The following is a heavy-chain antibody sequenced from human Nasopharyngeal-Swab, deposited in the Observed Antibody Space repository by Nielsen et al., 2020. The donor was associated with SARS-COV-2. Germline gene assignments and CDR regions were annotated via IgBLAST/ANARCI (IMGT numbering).Heavy chain of an antibody. V-gene: IGHV3-9*01. Sequence: SLKISCSASGFTFDVYSMHCVLQAPGKVLVFVSGISWNSGSIGYADSVKGRFTISRDNAKNSLYLQMNSLRAEDTALYYCAKDPSGWYRAFDIWGQGTMVTVSS. CDR2: ISWNSGSI. CDR3: AKDPSGWYRAFDI. CDR1: GFTFDVYS. D-gene: IGHD6-19*01. J-gene: IGHJ3*02.